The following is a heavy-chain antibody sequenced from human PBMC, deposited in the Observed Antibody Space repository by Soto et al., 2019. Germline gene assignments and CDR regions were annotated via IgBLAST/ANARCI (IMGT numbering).Heavy chain of an antibody. V-gene: IGHV3-15*07. D-gene: IGHD4-17*01. CDR2: IKSKTDGGTA. Sequence: GGSLRLSCAASGFSFKNAWMKWVRQAPGKGLEWVGRIKSKTDGGTADYAAPVKDRFTISRDDSKNTLYLQMNSLKTEDTAVYYCTTLGQTFYGEGVWGQGTTVTVSS. CDR3: TTLGQTFYGEGV. J-gene: IGHJ6*02. CDR1: GFSFKNAW.